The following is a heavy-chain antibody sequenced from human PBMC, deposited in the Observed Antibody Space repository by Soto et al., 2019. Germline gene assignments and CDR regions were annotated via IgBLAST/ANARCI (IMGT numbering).Heavy chain of an antibody. CDR1: GYTFTSYY. CDR2: INPSGGST. V-gene: IGHV1-46*01. Sequence: VASVKVSCKASGYTFTSYYMHWVRQAPGQGLEWMGIINPSGGSTSYAQKFQGRVTMTRDTSTSTVYMELSSLRSEDTAVYYCARTLWSGYLGTEPNGMDVWGQGTTVTVSS. J-gene: IGHJ6*02. D-gene: IGHD3-3*01. CDR3: ARTLWSGYLGTEPNGMDV.